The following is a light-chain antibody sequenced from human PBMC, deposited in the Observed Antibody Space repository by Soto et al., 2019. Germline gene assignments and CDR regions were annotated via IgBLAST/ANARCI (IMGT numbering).Light chain of an antibody. J-gene: IGLJ1*01. CDR1: SSDVGGYNY. CDR2: DVS. CDR3: SSYTSSSTSLYV. V-gene: IGLV2-14*01. Sequence: LTQPASVSGPPGQSITISCTGTSSDVGGYNYVSWYQQHPGKAPKLMIYDVSNRPSGVSNRFSGSKSGNTASLTISGLQAEDEADYYCSSYTSSSTSLYVFGTGTKVTVL.